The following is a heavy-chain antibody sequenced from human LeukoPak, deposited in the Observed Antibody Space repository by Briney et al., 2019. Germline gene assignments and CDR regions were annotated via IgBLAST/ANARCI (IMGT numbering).Heavy chain of an antibody. CDR3: ARHQQLVRAYGY. V-gene: IGHV4-39*01. D-gene: IGHD6-13*01. J-gene: IGHJ4*02. CDR2: INHSGST. Sequence: SETLSLTCTVSGDSITSTSYYWSWIRQPPGKGLEWIGEINHSGSTNYNPSLKSRVTISVDTSKNQFSLKLSSVTAADTAVYYCARHQQLVRAYGYRGQGTLVTVSS. CDR1: GDSITSTSYY.